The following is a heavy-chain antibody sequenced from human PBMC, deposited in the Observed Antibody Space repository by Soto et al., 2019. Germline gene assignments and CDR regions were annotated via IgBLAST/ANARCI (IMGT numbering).Heavy chain of an antibody. CDR3: ARESVVGDAKVHYGMDV. J-gene: IGHJ6*02. CDR2: ISSSSSTI. CDR1: GFTFSSYS. V-gene: IGHV3-48*02. D-gene: IGHD2-15*01. Sequence: GGSVRLSCAASGFTFSSYSMNWVRQAPGKGLEWVSYISSSSSTIYYADSVKGRFTISRDNAKNSLYLQMNSLRDEDTAVYYCARESVVGDAKVHYGMDVWGQRTSVIGSS.